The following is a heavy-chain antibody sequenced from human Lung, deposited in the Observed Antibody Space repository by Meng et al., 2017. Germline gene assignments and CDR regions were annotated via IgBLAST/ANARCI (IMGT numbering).Heavy chain of an antibody. CDR3: ARGPTTMAHDFDY. Sequence: QVQLQQGVEEMLKPSETLSLTCVVSGGSFSDYYWSWIRQPPGKGLEWIGEINHSGSTNYNPSLESRATISVDTSQNNLSLKLSSVTAADSAVYYCARGPTTMAHDFDYWGQGTLVTVSS. CDR1: GGSFSDYY. D-gene: IGHD4-11*01. J-gene: IGHJ4*02. V-gene: IGHV4-34*01. CDR2: INHSGST.